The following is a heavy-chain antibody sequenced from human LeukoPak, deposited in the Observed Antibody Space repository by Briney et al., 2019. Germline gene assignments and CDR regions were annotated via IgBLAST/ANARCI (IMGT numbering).Heavy chain of an antibody. CDR3: ARRFRTMAVAGYDAFDI. Sequence: GESLRISCKGSGYSFTSYWIGWVRQMPGKGLEWMGIIYPGDSDTRYSPSFQGQVTISADKSISTAYLQWSSLKASDTAMYYCARRFRTMAVAGYDAFDIWGQGTMVTVSS. CDR2: IYPGDSDT. CDR1: GYSFTSYW. J-gene: IGHJ3*02. D-gene: IGHD6-19*01. V-gene: IGHV5-51*01.